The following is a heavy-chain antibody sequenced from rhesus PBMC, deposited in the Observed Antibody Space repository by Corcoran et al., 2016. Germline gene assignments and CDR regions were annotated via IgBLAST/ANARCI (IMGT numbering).Heavy chain of an antibody. CDR3: ARVGGYNSLDV. V-gene: IGHV4-173*01. CDR1: GGSISSNY. D-gene: IGHD3-34*01. J-gene: IGHJ5-2*02. CDR2: ISGSGGST. Sequence: QLQLQESGPGLVKPSETLSLTCAVSGGSISSNYWSWIRQPPGKGLEWIGRISGSGGSTDYNPSLKGGVTISTATSKNKFCRRLSSVTAADTAVYYCARVGGYNSLDVWGRGVLVTVSS.